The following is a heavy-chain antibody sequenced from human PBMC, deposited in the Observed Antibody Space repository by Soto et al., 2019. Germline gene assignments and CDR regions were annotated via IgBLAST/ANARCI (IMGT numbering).Heavy chain of an antibody. Sequence: SGPTLVNPTQTLTLTCSFSGFSLSTSGVGVGWIRQSPGKALEWLALIYWSGDEHYRPSLKSWLSIIKDTSKNHVVLIMTDMDPVDTATYYCARGLATLPVFAFDIWGQGTMVTVSS. J-gene: IGHJ3*02. CDR3: ARGLATLPVFAFDI. V-gene: IGHV2-5*01. D-gene: IGHD6-6*01. CDR1: GFSLSTSGVG. CDR2: IYWSGDE.